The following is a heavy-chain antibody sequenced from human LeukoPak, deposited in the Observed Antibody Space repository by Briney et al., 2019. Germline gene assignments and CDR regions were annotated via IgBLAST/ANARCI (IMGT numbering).Heavy chain of an antibody. Sequence: GGSLRLSCGGSRFTFSTYAMSWVRQAPGKGLGWVSGISGSGSSTYYADSVKGRFTISRDNSKNTLYLQMNSLRAEDTAVYYCAKARDYDFWSGYSNYFDYWGQGTLVTVSS. CDR3: AKARDYDFWSGYSNYFDY. CDR2: ISGSGSST. D-gene: IGHD3-3*01. CDR1: RFTFSTYA. V-gene: IGHV3-23*01. J-gene: IGHJ4*02.